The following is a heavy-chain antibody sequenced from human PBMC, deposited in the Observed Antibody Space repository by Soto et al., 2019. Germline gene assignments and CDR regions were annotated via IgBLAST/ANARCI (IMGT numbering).Heavy chain of an antibody. CDR3: ARDFRAVAPLGAFDI. J-gene: IGHJ3*02. V-gene: IGHV3-30-3*01. CDR1: GFTFSSYA. CDR2: ISYDGSNK. Sequence: PGGSLRLSCAASGFTFSSYAMHWVRQAPGKGLEWVAVISYDGSNKYYADSVKGRFTISRDNSKNTLYLQMNSLRAEDTAVYYCARDFRAVAPLGAFDIWGQGTMVTVSS. D-gene: IGHD6-19*01.